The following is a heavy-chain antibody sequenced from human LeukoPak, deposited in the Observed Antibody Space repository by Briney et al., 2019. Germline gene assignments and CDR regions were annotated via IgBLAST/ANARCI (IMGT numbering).Heavy chain of an antibody. CDR1: GFTFDDYA. CDR2: ISWNSGSI. V-gene: IGHV3-9*01. CDR3: VRDPYSGGYGAYYYYYMDV. Sequence: GGSLRLSCAASGFTFDDYAMHWVRQAPGKGLEWVSGISWNSGSIGYADSVRGRFTISRDNAENSLYLQMNSLRDEDTAVYYCVRDPYSGGYGAYYYYYMDVWGKGTTVTVSS. D-gene: IGHD6-19*01. J-gene: IGHJ6*03.